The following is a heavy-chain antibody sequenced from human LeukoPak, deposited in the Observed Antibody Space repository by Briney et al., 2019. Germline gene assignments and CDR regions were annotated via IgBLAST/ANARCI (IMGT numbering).Heavy chain of an antibody. D-gene: IGHD2-2*01. CDR3: ARPALYCSSTVCPPYMDV. J-gene: IGHJ6*03. CDR1: GYTFTGDW. V-gene: IGHV5-51*01. Sequence: GESLKISCKASGYTFTGDWIGWVRQMPGKGLEWMGIMYPGDSDTKYNAPFQGQVTISADKSISTAYLQWGSLKASDTATYYCARPALYCSSTVCPPYMDVWGKGTTVTVSS. CDR2: MYPGDSDT.